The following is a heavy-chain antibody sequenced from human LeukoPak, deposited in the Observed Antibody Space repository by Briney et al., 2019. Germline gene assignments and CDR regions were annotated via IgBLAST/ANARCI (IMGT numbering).Heavy chain of an antibody. CDR1: GGSISSGGYY. D-gene: IGHD6-13*01. CDR3: ARDGGSSWSHQYGLDV. Sequence: PSETLSLTCTVSGGSISSGGYYWSWIRQHPGKGLEWIGYVYYNGNINYNPSFKSRVTISVDTSKNQFSLKLSSVTAADTAVYYCARDGGSSWSHQYGLDVWGQGTTVTVSS. CDR2: VYYNGNI. V-gene: IGHV4-61*08. J-gene: IGHJ6*02.